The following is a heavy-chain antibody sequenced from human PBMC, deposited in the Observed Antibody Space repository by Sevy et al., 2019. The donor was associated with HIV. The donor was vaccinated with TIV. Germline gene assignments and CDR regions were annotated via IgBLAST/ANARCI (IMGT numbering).Heavy chain of an antibody. CDR1: GYSVSSNSVV. D-gene: IGHD3-10*01. Sequence: SQTLSLTCAISGYSVSSNSVVWNWIRQSPSRGLEWLGRTYYRSKWYNDYAVSVKSRITINPDTSKNQFSLQLNSVTPEDTAVYYCARAGYYGSGTRLYYFDYWGQGTLVTVSS. CDR2: TYYRSKWYN. J-gene: IGHJ4*02. CDR3: ARAGYYGSGTRLYYFDY. V-gene: IGHV6-1*01.